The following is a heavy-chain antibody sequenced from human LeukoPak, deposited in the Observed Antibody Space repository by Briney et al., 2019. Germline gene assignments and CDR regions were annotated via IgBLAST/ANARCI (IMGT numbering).Heavy chain of an antibody. D-gene: IGHD2-2*01. CDR1: GFTFDDYA. CDR2: ISWNSGSI. V-gene: IGHV3-9*01. CDR3: AKDRAVPAAKDDYYYGMDV. Sequence: GRSLRLSCAASGFTFDDYAMHWVRQAPGKGLEWVSGISWNSGSIGYADSVKGRFTISRDNAKNSLYLQMNSLRAEDTALYYCAKDRAVPAAKDDYYYGMDVWGQGTTVTVSS. J-gene: IGHJ6*02.